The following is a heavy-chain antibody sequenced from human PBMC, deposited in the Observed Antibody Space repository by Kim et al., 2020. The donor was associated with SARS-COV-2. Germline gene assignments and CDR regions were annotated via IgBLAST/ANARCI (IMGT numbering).Heavy chain of an antibody. V-gene: IGHV3-43*01. D-gene: IGHD1-26*01. CDR3: AKDMGLSGSYFPDY. J-gene: IGHJ4*02. CDR1: GFTFDDYT. CDR2: ISWDGGST. Sequence: GGSLRLSCAASGFTFDDYTMHWVRQAPGKGLEWVSLISWDGGSTYYADSVKGRFTISRDNGKNSLYLQMNSLRTEDTALYYCAKDMGLSGSYFPDYWGQGTLVTVSS.